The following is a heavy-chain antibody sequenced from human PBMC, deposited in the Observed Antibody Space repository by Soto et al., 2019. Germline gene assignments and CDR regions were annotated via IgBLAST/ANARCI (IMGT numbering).Heavy chain of an antibody. J-gene: IGHJ4*02. CDR2: IYYSGST. Sequence: QVQLQESGPGLVKPSDTLSLTCAVSGYSISSSNWWGWIRQPPGKGLEWIGYIYYSGSTYYNPSLKSRVTTSVDTSKNQFSLKLSSVTAMDTAVYYCARSAVAITSVGYFDYWGQGTLVTVSS. CDR3: ARSAVAITSVGYFDY. D-gene: IGHD3-22*01. CDR1: GYSISSSNW. V-gene: IGHV4-28*01.